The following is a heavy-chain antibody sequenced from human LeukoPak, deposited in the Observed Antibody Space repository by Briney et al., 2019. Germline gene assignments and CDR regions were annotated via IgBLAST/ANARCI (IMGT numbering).Heavy chain of an antibody. CDR2: ISGSGGST. CDR1: GFTFSNYG. J-gene: IGHJ4*02. Sequence: GSVRLSCAASGFTFSNYGMNWVRQAPGKGLEWVSTISGSGGSTYYADSVKGRFTISRDTSKNTLYLQMNSLRAEDTAVYYCARIKWFGEFFYWGQGTLVTVSS. D-gene: IGHD3-10*01. CDR3: ARIKWFGEFFY. V-gene: IGHV3-23*01.